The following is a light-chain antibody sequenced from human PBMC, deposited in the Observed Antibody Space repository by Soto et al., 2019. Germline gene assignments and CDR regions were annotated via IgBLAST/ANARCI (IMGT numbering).Light chain of an antibody. V-gene: IGLV1-47*02. CDR1: TSNIGTFY. CDR2: LGD. Sequence: QAVVTQPPSASSTPGQTFTISCSGSTSNIGTFYVYWYQHLPGTAPKLLIYLGDQRASGVSDRFSGSKSGTSASLAINGLRSEDEADYYCAAWDDNLNAYVFGSGTKVTVL. CDR3: AAWDDNLNAYV. J-gene: IGLJ1*01.